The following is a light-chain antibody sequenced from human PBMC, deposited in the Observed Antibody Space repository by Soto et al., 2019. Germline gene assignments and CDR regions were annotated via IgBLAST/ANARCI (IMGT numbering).Light chain of an antibody. J-gene: IGLJ2*01. CDR1: KLGDKY. V-gene: IGLV3-1*01. CDR3: QAWDSSTVV. Sequence: SSELTQPPSVSVSPGQTASITCSGDKLGDKYACWYQQKPGQSPVLVIHQDSRRPSGIPERFSGSNSGNTATLTISETQAMDEADYYCQAWDSSTVVFGGGTKLTVL. CDR2: QDS.